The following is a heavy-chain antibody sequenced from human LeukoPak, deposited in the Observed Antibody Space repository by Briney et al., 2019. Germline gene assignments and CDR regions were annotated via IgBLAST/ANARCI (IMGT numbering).Heavy chain of an antibody. V-gene: IGHV3-23*01. CDR2: ISGSGGST. Sequence: PGGSLRLSCAASGFTFSSYGMSWVRQAPGKGLEWVSAISGSGGSTYYADSVKGRFTISRDNSKNTLYLQMNSLRAEDTAVYYCARSYMYYYDSSGSFDYWGQGTLVTVSS. J-gene: IGHJ4*02. D-gene: IGHD3-22*01. CDR1: GFTFSSYG. CDR3: ARSYMYYYDSSGSFDY.